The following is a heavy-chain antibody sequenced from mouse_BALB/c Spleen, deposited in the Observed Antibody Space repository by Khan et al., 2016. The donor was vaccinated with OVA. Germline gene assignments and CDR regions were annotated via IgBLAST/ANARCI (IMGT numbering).Heavy chain of an antibody. V-gene: IGHV1S81*02. CDR1: GYTFTSYW. J-gene: IGHJ2*01. D-gene: IGHD1-1*01. Sequence: QVQLQQPGAELVKAGASVKMSCKASGYTFTSYWMHWVKQRLGQGLEWFAETNPTNGRTYYNETFKSKSTLTVDKSSSTAYMRLSGTTFEDSAVDYCARIKKIVATYFDYWGQGTTLTVSS. CDR2: TNPTNGRT. CDR3: ARIKKIVATYFDY.